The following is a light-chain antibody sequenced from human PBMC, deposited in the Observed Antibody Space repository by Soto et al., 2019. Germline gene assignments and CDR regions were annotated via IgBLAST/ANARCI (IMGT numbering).Light chain of an antibody. CDR1: SSDVGGYNY. CDR3: SSYTSSSTDV. CDR2: DVS. J-gene: IGLJ1*01. Sequence: LTQPASVSESPAQSITIYYTGTSSDVGGYNYVSWYQQHPGKAPKLMIYDVSNRPSGVSNRFSGSKSGNTASLTISGLQAEDEADYYCSSYTSSSTDVFGTGTKVTVL. V-gene: IGLV2-14*01.